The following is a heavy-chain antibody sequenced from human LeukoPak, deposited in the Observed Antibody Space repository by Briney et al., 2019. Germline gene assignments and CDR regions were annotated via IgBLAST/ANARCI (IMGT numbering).Heavy chain of an antibody. V-gene: IGHV3-23*01. CDR2: NSGSGGST. J-gene: IGHJ4*02. CDR3: AKGIRFPRGYFDY. D-gene: IGHD2/OR15-2a*01. Sequence: GGSLRLSCAASGFTFSSYAMSWVRQAPGKGLEWVSANSGSGGSTYYADSVKGRFTISGDNSKNTLYLQMNSLRAEDTAVYYCAKGIRFPRGYFDYWGQGTLVTVSS. CDR1: GFTFSSYA.